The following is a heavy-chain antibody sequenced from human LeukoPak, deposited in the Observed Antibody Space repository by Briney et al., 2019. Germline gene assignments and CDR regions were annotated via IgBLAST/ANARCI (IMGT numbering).Heavy chain of an antibody. J-gene: IGHJ4*02. D-gene: IGHD2-15*01. CDR2: ISNNGGYT. CDR3: AKQLGYCSNGSCYFPY. V-gene: IGHV3-23*01. CDR1: GFTFSSSA. Sequence: GGSLRLSCAASGFTFSSSAMSWVRQAPGKGLEWVSAISNNGGYTYYADSVQGRFTISRDNSKSTLCLQMNSLRAEDTAVYYCAKQLGYCSNGSCYFPYWGQGTLVTVSS.